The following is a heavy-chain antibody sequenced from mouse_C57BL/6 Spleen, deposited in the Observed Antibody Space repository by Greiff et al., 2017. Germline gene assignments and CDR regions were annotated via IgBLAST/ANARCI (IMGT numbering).Heavy chain of an antibody. CDR1: GYSITSGYY. J-gene: IGHJ1*03. D-gene: IGHD1-1*01. Sequence: VQLQQSGPGLVKPSQSLSLTCSVTGYSITSGYYWNWIRQFPGNKLEWMGYISYDGSNNYNPSLKNRISITRDTSKNQFFLKLNSVTTEDTATYYCARDPLITTGYFDVWGTGTTVTVSS. CDR2: ISYDGSN. CDR3: ARDPLITTGYFDV. V-gene: IGHV3-6*01.